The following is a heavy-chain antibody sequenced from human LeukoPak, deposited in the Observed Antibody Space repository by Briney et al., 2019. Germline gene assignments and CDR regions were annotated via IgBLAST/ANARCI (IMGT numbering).Heavy chain of an antibody. CDR3: ATAYCSGGSCGAWFDP. CDR2: INPNSGNT. D-gene: IGHD2-15*01. J-gene: IGHJ5*02. CDR1: GYTFTSYD. V-gene: IGHV1-8*01. Sequence: GASVKVSCKASGYTFTSYDINWVRQATGQGLEWMGWINPNSGNTGYAQKFQGRVTMTRNTSISTAYMELSSLRSEDTAVYYCATAYCSGGSCGAWFDPWGQGTLVTVSS.